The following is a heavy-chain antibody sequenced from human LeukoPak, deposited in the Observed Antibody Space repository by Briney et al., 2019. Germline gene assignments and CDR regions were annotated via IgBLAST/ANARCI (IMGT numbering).Heavy chain of an antibody. J-gene: IGHJ6*03. CDR2: ISSSGNSM. D-gene: IGHD5-24*01. CDR3: ARKGDAYGSDSYFYMDV. Sequence: GGSLRLSCEASGFTFSSYSRNWIRQAPGKGLEWVSSISSSGNSMYYADSVKGRFTISRDNAKNSLFLQMNSLRAEDTAVYYCARKGDAYGSDSYFYMDVWGKGTAVTVSS. V-gene: IGHV3-21*01. CDR1: GFTFSSYS.